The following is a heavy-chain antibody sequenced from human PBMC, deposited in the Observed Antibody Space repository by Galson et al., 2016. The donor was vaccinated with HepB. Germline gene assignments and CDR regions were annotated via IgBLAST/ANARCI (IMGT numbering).Heavy chain of an antibody. CDR3: AHWATYYDSLDP. J-gene: IGHJ5*02. CDR2: IYWNDDN. CDR1: GFSLNTSGVG. D-gene: IGHD3-3*01. V-gene: IGHV2-5*01. Sequence: PALVKPTQTLTLTCTFSGFSLNTSGVGVGWIRQTPGKALECLAPIYWNDDNRYRPSLKSRITITKDTSKTQVVLTMSKMDPVDTATDYCAHWATYYDSLDPWGQGTLVTVSS.